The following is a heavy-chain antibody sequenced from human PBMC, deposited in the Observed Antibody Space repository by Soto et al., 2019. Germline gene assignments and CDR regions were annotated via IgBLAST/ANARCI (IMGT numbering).Heavy chain of an antibody. CDR1: RDTFNRYA. J-gene: IGHJ4*02. D-gene: IGHD5-12*01. Sequence: ASVKVSCKASRDTFNRYAITWVRQAPGQGLEWMGGIIPILGTTKYAQKFQGRVTMTADESTSTAYMELSSLRSEDRAVYYCAAGGRDGYVKWGQGTQVTVSS. CDR3: AAGGRDGYVK. V-gene: IGHV1-69*13. CDR2: IIPILGTT.